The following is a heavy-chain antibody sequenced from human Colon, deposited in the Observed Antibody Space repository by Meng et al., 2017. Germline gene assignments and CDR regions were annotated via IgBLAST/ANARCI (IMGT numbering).Heavy chain of an antibody. V-gene: IGHV4-61*01. CDR3: ATGPGYSSGLDS. Sequence: QVQLQESGPGLVKPSETLSLTCTASGGSISSGNDYWSWIRQAPGKGLEWIGYISYSGNSLYNPSLKSRVDISTDTSRRQCSLKFNSVTAADTAIYYCATGPGYSSGLDSWGRGALVTVSS. CDR2: ISYSGNS. CDR1: GGSISSGNDY. D-gene: IGHD6-19*01. J-gene: IGHJ4*02.